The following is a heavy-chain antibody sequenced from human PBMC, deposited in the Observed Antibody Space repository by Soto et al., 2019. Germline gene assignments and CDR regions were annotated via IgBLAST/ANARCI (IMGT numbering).Heavy chain of an antibody. CDR2: ISAYNGNT. Sequence: ASVKVSCKASGYTFTSYGISWVRQAPGQGLEWMGWISAYNGNTNYAQKLQGRVTMTTDTSTSTAYMELRSLRSDDTAVYYCARAPMITFGGVIVWTFFDYWGQGTLVTVSS. V-gene: IGHV1-18*01. J-gene: IGHJ4*02. CDR3: ARAPMITFGGVIVWTFFDY. D-gene: IGHD3-16*02. CDR1: GYTFTSYG.